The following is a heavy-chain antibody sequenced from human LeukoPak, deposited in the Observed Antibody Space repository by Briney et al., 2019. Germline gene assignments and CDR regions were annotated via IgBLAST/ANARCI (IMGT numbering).Heavy chain of an antibody. CDR1: GGSISSYY. V-gene: IGHV4-59*01. CDR3: ARCRTQGLYYFDY. Sequence: PPETLSLTCTVSGGSISSYYWSWIRQPPGKGLEWVGYIYYSGSTKYNPSLQSRVTRSVDTSKTQFSLKMRSVTAADTAEYYSARCRTQGLYYFDYWGQGTLVTVSS. CDR2: IYYSGST. D-gene: IGHD3/OR15-3a*01. J-gene: IGHJ4*02.